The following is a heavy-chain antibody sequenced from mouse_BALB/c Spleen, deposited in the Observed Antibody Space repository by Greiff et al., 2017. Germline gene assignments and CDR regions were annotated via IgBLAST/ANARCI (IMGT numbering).Heavy chain of an antibody. V-gene: IGHV2-6-4*01. CDR1: GFSLSRYS. D-gene: IGHD2-12*01. Sequence: VKLMESGPGLVAPSQSLSITCTVSGFSLSRYSVHWVRQPPGKGLEWLGMIWGGGSTDYNSALKSRLSISKDNSKSQVFLKMNSLQTDDTAMYYCARNPQSTTGAWFAYWGQGTLVTVSA. CDR3: ARNPQSTTGAWFAY. J-gene: IGHJ3*01. CDR2: IWGGGST.